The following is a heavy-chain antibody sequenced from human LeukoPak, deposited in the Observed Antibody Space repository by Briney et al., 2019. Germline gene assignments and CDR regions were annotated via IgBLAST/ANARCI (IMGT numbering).Heavy chain of an antibody. Sequence: PGGSLRLSCAASVFTFSSYAMNCVRQAPGKGLENVSGMSGSGVSPYYADSLKGRFTMSRDNSKNTMYLQMNSLRVEDTAVYYCAKANSPYYYDSSGYSTFDYWGQGTLVTVSS. V-gene: IGHV3-23*01. CDR3: AKANSPYYYDSSGYSTFDY. CDR2: MSGSGVSP. J-gene: IGHJ4*02. D-gene: IGHD3-22*01. CDR1: VFTFSSYA.